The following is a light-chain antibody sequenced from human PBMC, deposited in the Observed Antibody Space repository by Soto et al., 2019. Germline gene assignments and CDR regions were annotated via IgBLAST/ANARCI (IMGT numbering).Light chain of an antibody. CDR3: QPYSKWPLT. CDR1: QSVSSY. J-gene: IGKJ4*01. CDR2: GAS. Sequence: EIVMTQSPATLSGSPGARVTLSCRASQSVSSYLAWYQQKPGQAPRLLIYGASTGATGIPDRFSGSGSGTEFILTISSLQSEDFAVYYCQPYSKWPLTLGGGTKVDIK. V-gene: IGKV3-15*01.